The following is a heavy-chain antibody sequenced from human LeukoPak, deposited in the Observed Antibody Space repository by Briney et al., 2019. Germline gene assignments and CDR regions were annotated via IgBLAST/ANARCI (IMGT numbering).Heavy chain of an antibody. CDR1: GDSISSGDYY. V-gene: IGHV4-61*02. J-gene: IGHJ3*02. D-gene: IGHD3-9*01. Sequence: SQTLSLTCTVSGDSISSGDYYWSWIRQPAGKGLEWIGRISSSGSTNYNPSLKSRVTISVDTSKNQFSLKLSSVTAADTAVYYCARRERYFEFPDAFDIWGQGTMVTVSS. CDR3: ARRERYFEFPDAFDI. CDR2: ISSSGST.